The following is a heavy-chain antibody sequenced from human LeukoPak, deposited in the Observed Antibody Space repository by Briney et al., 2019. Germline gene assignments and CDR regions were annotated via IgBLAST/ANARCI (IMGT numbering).Heavy chain of an antibody. D-gene: IGHD2-21*02. V-gene: IGHV3-48*03. J-gene: IGHJ4*02. Sequence: GGSLRLSCAASGFTFSSYEMNWVRQAPGKGLVWVSYISSSGSTIYYADSVKGRFTISRDNDKHSLYLQMNSLRAEDTAVYYCAREDSDIVVVTVHGERYFDYWGQGTLVTVSS. CDR1: GFTFSSYE. CDR2: ISSSGSTI. CDR3: AREDSDIVVVTVHGERYFDY.